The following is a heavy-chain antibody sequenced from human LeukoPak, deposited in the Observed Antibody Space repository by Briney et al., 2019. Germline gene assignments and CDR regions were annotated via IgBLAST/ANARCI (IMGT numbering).Heavy chain of an antibody. CDR3: ARDGRAAMVNGYYYYYMDV. J-gene: IGHJ6*03. CDR1: GYTCTCYA. D-gene: IGHD5-18*01. CDR2: INADNGNT. Sequence: ASVKVSFKGSGYTCTCYAMYWVCQAPAQRLEWMGWINADNGNTKYSQEFQGRRTITRDTSASTHYLQLSSLGSEDDAVDYCARDGRAAMVNGYYYYYMDVWGKGTTVTVSS. V-gene: IGHV1-3*03.